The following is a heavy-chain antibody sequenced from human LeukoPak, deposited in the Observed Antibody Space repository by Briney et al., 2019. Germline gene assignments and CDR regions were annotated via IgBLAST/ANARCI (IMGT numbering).Heavy chain of an antibody. Sequence: GGSLRLSCAASGFSFSSYEMNWVRQAPGKGLEWVSYISSSGSIMYSADSVKGRFTISRDNAKNSLYLQMNSLRAEDTAIYYCSGQYSSSSAVDYWGQGTLVTVSS. CDR3: SGQYSSSSAVDY. J-gene: IGHJ4*02. CDR1: GFSFSSYE. CDR2: ISSSGSIM. V-gene: IGHV3-48*03. D-gene: IGHD6-6*01.